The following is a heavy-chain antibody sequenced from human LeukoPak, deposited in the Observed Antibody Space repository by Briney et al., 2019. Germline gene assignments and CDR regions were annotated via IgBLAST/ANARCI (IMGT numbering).Heavy chain of an antibody. V-gene: IGHV1-8*01. CDR2: MNPNSGNT. Sequence: VASVKVSCKASGYTFTSYDINWVRQATGQGLEWMGWMNPNSGNTGCAQRFQGRVTMTRNTSISTAYMELSSLRSEDTAVYYCARSGYSSSWYYYYMDVWGEGTTVTISS. D-gene: IGHD6-13*01. CDR3: ARSGYSSSWYYYYMDV. J-gene: IGHJ6*03. CDR1: GYTFTSYD.